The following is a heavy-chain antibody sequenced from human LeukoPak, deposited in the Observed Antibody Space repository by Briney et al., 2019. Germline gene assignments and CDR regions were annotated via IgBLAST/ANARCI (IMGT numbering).Heavy chain of an antibody. D-gene: IGHD4-11*01. CDR3: ASLQTDPTVVNGF. CDR2: IKGDASEK. CDR1: GFTFSNYW. Sequence: GGSLRLSCEVSGFTFSNYWMSWIRQVPGKGLEWLACIKGDASEKYYVESVRGRFTVSRDSAKNSLYLQMNSLSADDTAVYYCASLQTDPTVVNGFWGQGTLVTVSS. V-gene: IGHV3-7*01. J-gene: IGHJ4*02.